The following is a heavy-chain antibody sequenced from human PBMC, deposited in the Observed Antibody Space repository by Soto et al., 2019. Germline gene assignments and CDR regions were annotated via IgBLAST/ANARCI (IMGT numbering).Heavy chain of an antibody. J-gene: IGHJ6*02. CDR1: GFTFSTYS. D-gene: IGHD5-18*01. CDR2: ISSSSGYI. Sequence: EVQLVESGGGLVKPGGSLRLSCAASGFTFSTYSMNWVRQAPGKGLEWVSSISSSSGYIYYADSVKGRFTMSRDDAKNSLSLQMNSMRAADTAVYYCARVRSYSYGQGYGMDVWGQGTTVTVSS. CDR3: ARVRSYSYGQGYGMDV. V-gene: IGHV3-21*01.